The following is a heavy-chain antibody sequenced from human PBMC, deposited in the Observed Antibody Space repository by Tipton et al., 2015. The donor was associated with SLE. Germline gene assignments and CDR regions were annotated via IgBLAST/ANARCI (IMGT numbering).Heavy chain of an antibody. J-gene: IGHJ6*02. Sequence: TLSLTRTVSDASISGHYWSSIRQPPGDGLAWIGKIHYTASTVYNPSLKRRAAISVDKSKIQFSLKLTSVTAADTAVYYCARHLYRPLSSGRYIVLYYGMYVWGQGTTVTVSS. CDR2: IHYTAST. CDR3: ARHLYRPLSSGRYIVLYYGMYV. D-gene: IGHD3-22*01. CDR1: DASISGHY. V-gene: IGHV4-59*11.